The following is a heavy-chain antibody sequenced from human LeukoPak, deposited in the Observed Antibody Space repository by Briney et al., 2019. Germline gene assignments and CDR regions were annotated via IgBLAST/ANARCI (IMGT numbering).Heavy chain of an antibody. Sequence: GGSLRLSCAASGFTFSDYTMQWVRQAPGKGLEWVALLPPDGSYQYYADSLKGRFTISRDNFKNALYLQMNSLRAEDTAVYYCTRDGHQQSPYACDIWGQGTLVTVSS. V-gene: IGHV3-30*04. CDR2: LPPDGSYQ. CDR1: GFTFSDYT. D-gene: IGHD2-2*01. J-gene: IGHJ3*02. CDR3: TRDGHQQSPYACDI.